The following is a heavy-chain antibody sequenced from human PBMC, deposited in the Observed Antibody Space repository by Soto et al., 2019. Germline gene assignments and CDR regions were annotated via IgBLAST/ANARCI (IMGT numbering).Heavy chain of an antibody. D-gene: IGHD1-26*01. CDR2: IIPIFGTA. CDR1: GGTFSSYA. J-gene: IGHJ1*01. Sequence: QVQLVQSGAEVKKPGSSVKVSCKASGGTFSSYAISWVRQAPGQGLEWMGGIIPIFGTANYAQKFQGRVTITADEYTSTDYMELSSLRSEDTAVYYWARDEKWELHSYFQHWGQGTLVTVSS. V-gene: IGHV1-69*01. CDR3: ARDEKWELHSYFQH.